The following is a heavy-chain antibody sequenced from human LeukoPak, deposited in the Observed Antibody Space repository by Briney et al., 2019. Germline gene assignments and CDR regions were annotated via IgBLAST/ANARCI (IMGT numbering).Heavy chain of an antibody. V-gene: IGHV3-53*01. Sequence: GGSLRLSCAASGFTVNNYFMSWVRQAPGKGLEGVSNNYTGGGAYYADSVKGRFTISRDNSKNTLYLEMNSLRAEDTAVYYCARWVDVWGQGTTVIVPS. CDR2: NYTGGGA. J-gene: IGHJ6*02. CDR1: GFTVNNYF. CDR3: ARWVDV.